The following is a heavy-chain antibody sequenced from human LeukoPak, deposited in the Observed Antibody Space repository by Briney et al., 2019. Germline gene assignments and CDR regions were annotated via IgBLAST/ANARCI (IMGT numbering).Heavy chain of an antibody. CDR2: IRSKANSYAT. CDR3: AKDRRVLGYYFDY. Sequence: GGSLRLSCAASGFTFSGSAMHWVRQASGKGLEWVGRIRSKANSYATAYAASVKGRFTISRDDSKNTLYLQMNSLRAEDTAVYYCAKDRRVLGYYFDYWGQGTLVTVSS. CDR1: GFTFSGSA. D-gene: IGHD2-21*01. J-gene: IGHJ4*02. V-gene: IGHV3-73*01.